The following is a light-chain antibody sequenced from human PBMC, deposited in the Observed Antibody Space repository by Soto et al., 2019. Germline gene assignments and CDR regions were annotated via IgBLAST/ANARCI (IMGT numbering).Light chain of an antibody. CDR2: EAS. J-gene: IGKJ2*01. V-gene: IGKV1-33*01. CDR3: QQYDNLPPYT. Sequence: DIQMTQSPSSLSASVGDRVTITCQASQDISNYLNWYQQRPGKAPKLLIYEASNLETGVPSRFSGSGSGTDFTFTISSLQPEDIATYYCQQYDNLPPYTFGQGTKL. CDR1: QDISNY.